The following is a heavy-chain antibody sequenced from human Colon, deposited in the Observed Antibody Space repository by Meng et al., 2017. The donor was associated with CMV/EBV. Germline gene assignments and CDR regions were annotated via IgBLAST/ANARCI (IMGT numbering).Heavy chain of an antibody. J-gene: IGHJ4*02. CDR3: ARENGFRREGAGNLDY. CDR1: GYTFSGYY. Sequence: ASVTVSCKGSGYTFSGYYIHWVRQAPGQGLEWVGWINANSGATNYGTTFQGRVTLTRDTSIRTAYLELTSLKSDDTAVYYCARENGFRREGAGNLDYWGQGTLVTVSS. D-gene: IGHD2-8*01. V-gene: IGHV1-2*02. CDR2: INANSGAT.